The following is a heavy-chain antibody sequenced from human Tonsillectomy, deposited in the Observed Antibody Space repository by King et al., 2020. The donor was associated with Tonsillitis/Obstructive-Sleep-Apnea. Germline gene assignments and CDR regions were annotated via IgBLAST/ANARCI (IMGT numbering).Heavy chain of an antibody. J-gene: IGHJ6*03. CDR2: IYSGGST. V-gene: IGHV3-53*01. CDR3: ASGYCSGGSCPHYYYIDV. D-gene: IGHD2-15*01. Sequence: QLVQSGGGLIQPGGSLRLSCAASGFTVSNNYMSWVRQAPGKGLEWVSVIYSGGSTHYADSVKGLITISRDNSKNTVYLQMNSLGAEDAAVYYCASGYCSGGSCPHYYYIDVWGKGTTVTVS. CDR1: GFTVSNNY.